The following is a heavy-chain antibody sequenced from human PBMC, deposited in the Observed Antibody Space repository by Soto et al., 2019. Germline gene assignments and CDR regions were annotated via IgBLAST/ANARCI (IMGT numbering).Heavy chain of an antibody. CDR1: FTDYH. D-gene: IGHD6-25*01. J-gene: IGHJ5*02. Sequence: FTDYHIHWVRQAPGQGLEFMGWINANNGGAGSAQQFQGRVTVTRDTSITTVYMELSNLRSDDTAVYYCAREGGSETLQPSYNWFDTWGQGTLVTVSS. CDR3: AREGGSETLQPSYNWFDT. CDR2: INANNGGA. V-gene: IGHV1-2*02.